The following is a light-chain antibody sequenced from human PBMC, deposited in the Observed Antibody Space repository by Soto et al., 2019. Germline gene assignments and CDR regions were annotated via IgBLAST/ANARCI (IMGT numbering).Light chain of an antibody. V-gene: IGLV1-36*01. CDR1: TSNIGNNA. Sequence: QLVLTQPPSVSEAPRQRVTISCSGSTSNIGNNAVNWYQQLPGQAPKLLIYYDDLLASGVSDRFSGSKSGTSASLAITGLQSEDEANYYCASWDDTLNGPVFGGGTKLTVL. CDR2: YDD. CDR3: ASWDDTLNGPV. J-gene: IGLJ2*01.